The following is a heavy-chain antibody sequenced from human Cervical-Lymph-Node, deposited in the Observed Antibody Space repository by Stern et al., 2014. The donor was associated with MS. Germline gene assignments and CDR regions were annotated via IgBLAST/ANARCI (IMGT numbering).Heavy chain of an antibody. Sequence: VPLLQSGAEVKKPGASMTISCKTSGYNFIDHAIHWVCQAPGQRLEWMGWINGGPGTTKYSQKFQGRVSFTRDKAASAAYMDLSSLSPDDTAVYYCARQPDYSDFLDFWGQGTLVTVSS. CDR1: GYNFIDHA. D-gene: IGHD4-11*01. V-gene: IGHV1-3*01. J-gene: IGHJ4*02. CDR3: ARQPDYSDFLDF. CDR2: INGGPGTT.